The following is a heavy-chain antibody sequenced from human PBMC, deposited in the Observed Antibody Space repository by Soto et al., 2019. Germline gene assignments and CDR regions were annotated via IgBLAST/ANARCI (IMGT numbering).Heavy chain of an antibody. V-gene: IGHV4-39*07. CDR1: GGSIGSVDNY. CDR3: ATIVGANDY. D-gene: IGHD1-26*01. J-gene: IGHJ4*02. Sequence: SETLSLTCSVSGGSIGSVDNYWAWIRQAPGKGLEWIGSVYYVGSPFYNPSLKSRVSMSVDTSKNQLSLKLNSVTAADTAVYYCATIVGANDYWGQGTLVTVSS. CDR2: VYYVGSP.